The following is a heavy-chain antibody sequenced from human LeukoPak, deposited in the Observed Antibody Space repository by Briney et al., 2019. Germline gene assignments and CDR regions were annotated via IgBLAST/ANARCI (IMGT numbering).Heavy chain of an antibody. CDR2: IYHSGST. D-gene: IGHD6-13*01. J-gene: IGHJ2*01. CDR3: ARDDRLIASWGGYFDL. Sequence: PSETLSLTCTVSGGSISGYYWGWIRQPPGKGLEWIGSIYHSGSTYYNPSLKSRVTISLDTSRNQFSLQLSSVTAADTAVYYCARDDRLIASWGGYFDLWGRGTLVTVSS. V-gene: IGHV4-38-2*02. CDR1: GGSISGYY.